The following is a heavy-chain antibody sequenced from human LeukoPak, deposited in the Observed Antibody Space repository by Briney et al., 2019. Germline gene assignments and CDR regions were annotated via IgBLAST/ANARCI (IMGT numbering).Heavy chain of an antibody. CDR1: GFSFSYVW. D-gene: IGHD2-15*01. Sequence: GGSLRLSCVASGFSFSYVWMTWVRQAPGKGLVWGGRIKARGAGETPDYAASVRGRFTIPRDDSKNTLYLQMHGLKTEDTAIYFCAKDVPLSGAHALEYWGQGTLVSVSS. V-gene: IGHV3-15*01. J-gene: IGHJ4*02. CDR3: AKDVPLSGAHALEY. CDR2: IKARGAGETP.